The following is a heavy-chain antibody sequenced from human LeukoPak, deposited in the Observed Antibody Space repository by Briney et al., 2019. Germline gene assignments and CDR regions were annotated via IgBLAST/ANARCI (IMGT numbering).Heavy chain of an antibody. D-gene: IGHD4-17*01. J-gene: IGHJ6*02. CDR1: GYIFIDYY. CDR2: INPNSGDT. CDR3: ARGFYGDYYYYGMDV. Sequence: ASVKVSCKASGYIFIDYYMYWVRQAPGQGLEWMGWINPNSGDTKYAQKFQGRVTMTRDTSISTAYMGLSRLRSDDTAVYYCARGFYGDYYYYGMDVWGRGTTVTVSS. V-gene: IGHV1-2*02.